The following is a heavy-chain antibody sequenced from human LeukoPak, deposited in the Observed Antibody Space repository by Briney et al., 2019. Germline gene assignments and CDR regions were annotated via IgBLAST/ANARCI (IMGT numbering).Heavy chain of an antibody. CDR2: IIPIFGTA. CDR1: GGTFSSYA. CDR3: ARVQFYYGSGSYRTGFDY. D-gene: IGHD3-10*01. V-gene: IGHV1-69*01. J-gene: IGHJ4*02. Sequence: SVKVSCKASGGTFSSYAISWVRQAPGQGLEWMGGIIPIFGTANYAEKFQDRVTITADESTSTAYMELSSLRSEDTAMYYCARVQFYYGSGSYRTGFDYWGQGTLVTVSS.